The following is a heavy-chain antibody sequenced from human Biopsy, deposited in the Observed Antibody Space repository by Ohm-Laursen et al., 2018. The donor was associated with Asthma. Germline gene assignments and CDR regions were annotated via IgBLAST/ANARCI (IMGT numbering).Heavy chain of an antibody. CDR2: ISWNSGNI. CDR3: GRDMGGFGSGWFPVEF. CDR1: GFSFDDCA. Sequence: SLRLSCAATGFSFDDCAMHWVRQAPGKGLEWVSSISWNSGNIDYAVSVKGRFTISRDNAKNSLYLQMNSLRAEDTALYHCGRDMGGFGSGWFPVEFWGQGTLVTVSS. D-gene: IGHD6-19*01. V-gene: IGHV3-9*01. J-gene: IGHJ4*02.